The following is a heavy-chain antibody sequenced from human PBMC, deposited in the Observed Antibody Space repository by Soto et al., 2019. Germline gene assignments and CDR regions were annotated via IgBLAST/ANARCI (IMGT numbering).Heavy chain of an antibody. V-gene: IGHV1-69*13. D-gene: IGHD6-19*01. CDR2: IIPIFGTA. CDR3: ARDTRWLVDSGLGVDAFDI. J-gene: IGHJ3*02. CDR1: GGTLSSYA. Sequence: XSVKVSCKASGGTLSSYAISWVRQAPGQELEWMGGIIPIFGTANYAQKFQGRVTITADESTSTAYMELSSLRSEDTAVYYFARDTRWLVDSGLGVDAFDIWGQGTMVTASS.